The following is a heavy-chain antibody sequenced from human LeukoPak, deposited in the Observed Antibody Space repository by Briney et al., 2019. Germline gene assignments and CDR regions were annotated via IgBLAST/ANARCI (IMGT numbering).Heavy chain of an antibody. V-gene: IGHV1-69*04. D-gene: IGHD5-24*01. Sequence: ASVKVSCKASGGTFSSYAICWVRQAPGQGLEWMGRIIPILGIANYAQKFQGRVTITADKSTSTAYMELSSLRSEDTAVYYCAREPREMATPGLDYWGQGTLVTVSS. CDR1: GGTFSSYA. J-gene: IGHJ4*02. CDR2: IIPILGIA. CDR3: AREPREMATPGLDY.